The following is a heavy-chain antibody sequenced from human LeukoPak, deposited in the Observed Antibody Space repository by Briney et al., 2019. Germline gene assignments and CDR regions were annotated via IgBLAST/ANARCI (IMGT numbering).Heavy chain of an antibody. Sequence: GGSLRLSCAASGFTFSTYTMNWVRQAPGKGLEWISSITSNSHYIFYADSLKGRFTISRDNAENSLYLQMNSLRAEDTAVYFCARGDGGKFNDAFDIWGQGTMVTVSS. D-gene: IGHD4-23*01. CDR1: GFTFSTYT. CDR2: ITSNSHYI. V-gene: IGHV3-21*01. CDR3: ARGDGGKFNDAFDI. J-gene: IGHJ3*02.